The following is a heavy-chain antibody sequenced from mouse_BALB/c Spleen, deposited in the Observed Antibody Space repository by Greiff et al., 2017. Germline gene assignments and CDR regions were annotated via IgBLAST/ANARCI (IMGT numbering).Heavy chain of an antibody. Sequence: EVMLVESGGGLVKPGGSLKLSCAASGFTFSSYAMSWVRQTPEKRLEWVATISSGGSYTYYPDSVKGRFTISRDNAKNTLYLQMSSLRSKDTAMYYCVRHEANFCIDYWGQGTSLTVSS. CDR2: ISSGGSYT. CDR1: GFTFSSYA. CDR3: VRHEANFCIDY. V-gene: IGHV5-9-1*01. D-gene: IGHD3-2*02. J-gene: IGHJ2*02.